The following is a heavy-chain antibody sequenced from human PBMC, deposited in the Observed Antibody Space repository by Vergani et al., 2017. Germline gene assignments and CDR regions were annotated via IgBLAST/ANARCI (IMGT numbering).Heavy chain of an antibody. CDR2: ISWDGGST. CDR3: VRTEYCTGLACNTRFDS. Sequence: EVQLVESGGVVVQPGGSLRLSCAASGFTFDDYTMHWVRQAPGKGLEWVSLISWDGGSTYYADSVKGRFTISRDNSKNSLYLQMNNLRADDAGVYYCVRTEYCTGLACNTRFDSWGQGALVTVSS. D-gene: IGHD2-8*02. V-gene: IGHV3-43*01. J-gene: IGHJ5*01. CDR1: GFTFDDYT.